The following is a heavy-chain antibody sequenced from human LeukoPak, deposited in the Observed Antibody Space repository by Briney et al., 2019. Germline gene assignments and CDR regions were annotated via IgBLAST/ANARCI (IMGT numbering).Heavy chain of an antibody. CDR2: IIPIFGTA. J-gene: IGHJ4*02. D-gene: IGHD2-2*01. CDR1: GGTFSSYA. CDR3: ARDYCSSTSCLFDY. V-gene: IGHV1-69*13. Sequence: SVKVSCKASGGTFSSYAISWVRQAPGQGLEWMGGIIPIFGTANYAQKFQGRVTTTADESTSTAYMELSSLRSEDTAVYYCARDYCSSTSCLFDYWGQGTLVTVSS.